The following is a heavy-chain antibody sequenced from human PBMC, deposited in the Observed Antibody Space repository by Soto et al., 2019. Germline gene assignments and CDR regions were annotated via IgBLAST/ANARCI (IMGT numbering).Heavy chain of an antibody. J-gene: IGHJ4*02. D-gene: IGHD5-12*01. Sequence: GASVKVSCKASGYIFTSYGMHWVRQAPGQRLEWMGWINAGKGKTGYSQRFQGRVTITRDTSATTAYMELSSLRSEDTAVYYCARGLRDGYPPLGYWGQGTLVTVSS. CDR3: ARGLRDGYPPLGY. V-gene: IGHV1-3*01. CDR1: GYIFTSYG. CDR2: INAGKGKT.